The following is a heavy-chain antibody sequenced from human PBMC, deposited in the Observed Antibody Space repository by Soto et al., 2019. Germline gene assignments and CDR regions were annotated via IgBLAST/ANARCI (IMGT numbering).Heavy chain of an antibody. J-gene: IGHJ4*02. CDR3: AKNLNNARRYFDY. D-gene: IGHD2-2*01. Sequence: HPGGSLRLSCAASEFTFSSYAMSWVRQAPGKGLEWVSGISGSGGSTYYADSVKGRFTISRDNSKNTLYLQMNSLRGEDTAVYYCAKNLNNARRYFDYWGQGTLVTVSS. CDR1: EFTFSSYA. V-gene: IGHV3-23*01. CDR2: ISGSGGST.